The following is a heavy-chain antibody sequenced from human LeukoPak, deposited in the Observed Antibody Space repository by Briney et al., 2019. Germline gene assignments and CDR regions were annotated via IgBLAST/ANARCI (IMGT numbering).Heavy chain of an antibody. CDR2: IHYSGST. D-gene: IGHD5-12*01. CDR3: AREPTSGREPTSGRPLDY. Sequence: PSETLSLTCTVSGGSVNYYYWSWIRQPPGKDLEWIGYIHYSGSTNYNPSLKSRVTMSLDTSKNHLSLNLSSVTAADTAVYYCAREPTSGREPTSGRPLDYWGQGTLVTVSS. J-gene: IGHJ4*02. CDR1: GGSVNYYY. V-gene: IGHV4-59*02.